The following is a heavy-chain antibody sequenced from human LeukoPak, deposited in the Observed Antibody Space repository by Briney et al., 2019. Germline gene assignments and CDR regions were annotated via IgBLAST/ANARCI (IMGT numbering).Heavy chain of an antibody. CDR3: ARADDYGDYDRPFDY. D-gene: IGHD4-17*01. J-gene: IGHJ4*02. CDR1: GGSFSSYY. V-gene: IGHV4-59*01. CDR2: IYYSGST. Sequence: SETLSLTCTVSGGSFSSYYWSWIRQPPGKGLEWVGYIYYSGSTNYNPSFKSRVTISVDTSKNQFSLKLSSVTAADTAVYYCARADDYGDYDRPFDYWGQGTLVTVSS.